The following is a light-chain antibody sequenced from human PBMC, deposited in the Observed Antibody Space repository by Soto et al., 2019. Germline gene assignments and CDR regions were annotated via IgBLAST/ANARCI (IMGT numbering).Light chain of an antibody. J-gene: IGLJ1*01. Sequence: QSVLPQPPSASGTPGQRVTISCSGGSSNIGTNAVNWYQQLPGTAPKLLIYNNNQRPSGVPDRFSGSKSGTSASLAISGFQSEDEADYYCAAWDDSLNGYVFGTGTKVTVL. CDR1: SSNIGTNA. V-gene: IGLV1-44*01. CDR2: NNN. CDR3: AAWDDSLNGYV.